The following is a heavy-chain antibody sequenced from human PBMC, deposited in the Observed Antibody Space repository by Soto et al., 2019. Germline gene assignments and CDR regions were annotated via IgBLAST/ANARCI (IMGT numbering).Heavy chain of an antibody. J-gene: IGHJ4*02. V-gene: IGHV1-58*01. Sequence: SVKVSCKASGFTFSSSAVQWVRQARGQHLEWIGWIVVGSGDTNYAQKFQERVTITRDMSTSTTYMGLSSLTSEDTAVYYCAADRDYDFWSGLIRDPPWNLDYWGQGTLVTVSS. D-gene: IGHD3-3*01. CDR2: IVVGSGDT. CDR3: AADRDYDFWSGLIRDPPWNLDY. CDR1: GFTFSSSA.